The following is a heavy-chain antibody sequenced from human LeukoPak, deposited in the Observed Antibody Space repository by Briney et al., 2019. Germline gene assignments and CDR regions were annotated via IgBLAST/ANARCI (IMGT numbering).Heavy chain of an antibody. Sequence: SETLSLTCAVYGGSFSGYYWSWIRQPPGKGLEWIGEINHSGSTNYNPSLKSRFTISIDTSKNQFSLKLSSVTAADTAVHYCASGQTFVDYWGQGTLVTVSS. CDR2: INHSGST. J-gene: IGHJ4*02. D-gene: IGHD2/OR15-2a*01. V-gene: IGHV4-34*01. CDR1: GGSFSGYY. CDR3: ASGQTFVDY.